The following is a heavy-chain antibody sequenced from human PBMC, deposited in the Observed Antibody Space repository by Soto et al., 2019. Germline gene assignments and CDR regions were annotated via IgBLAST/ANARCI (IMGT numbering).Heavy chain of an antibody. D-gene: IGHD3-22*01. CDR3: TRLISAAQDY. Sequence: PGGSLRLSCAASGFVFKDSSIHWVRQASGKGLEWVGRIRDRAYNYATSYAASVKGRFTISRDDSSNTEFLQMNSLKTEDTAIYYCTRLISAAQDYWGQGTRVTVSS. J-gene: IGHJ4*02. V-gene: IGHV3-73*01. CDR1: GFVFKDSS. CDR2: IRDRAYNYAT.